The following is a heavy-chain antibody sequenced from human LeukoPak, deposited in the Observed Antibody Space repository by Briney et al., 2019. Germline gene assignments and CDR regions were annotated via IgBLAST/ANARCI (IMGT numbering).Heavy chain of an antibody. Sequence: SETLSLTCAVYGGSFSGYYWSWIRQPPGKGLEWIGEINHSGSTNYNPSLKSRVTISVDTSKNQFSLKLSSVTAADTAVYYCARRGGRPHFFLRGVYYYYMDVWGKGTTVTISS. V-gene: IGHV4-34*01. D-gene: IGHD2/OR15-2a*01. CDR2: INHSGST. CDR3: ARRGGRPHFFLRGVYYYYMDV. J-gene: IGHJ6*03. CDR1: GGSFSGYY.